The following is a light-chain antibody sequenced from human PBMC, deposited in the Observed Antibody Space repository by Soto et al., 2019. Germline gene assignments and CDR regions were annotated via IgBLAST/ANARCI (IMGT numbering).Light chain of an antibody. Sequence: QSVLTQPPSVSGAPGQRVTISCTGSSSSIGAGYDVHWYQQFPGTAPKLLIYANSNRPSGVPDRFSGSKSDTSASLAITGLQAEDEADYYCQSYDSSLSGNVVFGGGTKLTVL. J-gene: IGLJ2*01. CDR2: ANS. CDR1: SSSIGAGYD. V-gene: IGLV1-40*01. CDR3: QSYDSSLSGNVV.